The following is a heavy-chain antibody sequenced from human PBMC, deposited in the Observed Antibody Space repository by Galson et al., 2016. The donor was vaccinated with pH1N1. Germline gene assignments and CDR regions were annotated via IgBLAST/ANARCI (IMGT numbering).Heavy chain of an antibody. CDR2: VYSSGRT. D-gene: IGHD3-9*01. CDR3: ARDRSVLRYFDWLPNWFDP. Sequence: LSLTCTVSGASISSGGYHWSWIRRSAGKGLEWIGHVYSSGRTNYSPSLKSRVTISIDPSKNQFSLKPDSVTAAETAIYYCARDRSVLRYFDWLPNWFDPWGQGALVTVSS. J-gene: IGHJ5*02. CDR1: GASISSGGYH. V-gene: IGHV4-61*09.